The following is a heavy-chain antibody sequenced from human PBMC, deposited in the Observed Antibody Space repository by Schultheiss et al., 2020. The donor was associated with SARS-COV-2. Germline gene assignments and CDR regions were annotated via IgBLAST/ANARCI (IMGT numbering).Heavy chain of an antibody. J-gene: IGHJ4*02. CDR1: GFTFSNAW. V-gene: IGHV3-15*01. CDR2: FKSKTDGGTT. CDR3: TTEGTVTPFDY. D-gene: IGHD4-17*01. Sequence: GGSLRLSCAASGFTFSNAWMSWVRQAPGKGLEWVGRFKSKTDGGTTDYAAPVKGRFTISRDDSKNTLYLQMNSLKTEDTAVYYCTTEGTVTPFDYWGQGTLVTVSS.